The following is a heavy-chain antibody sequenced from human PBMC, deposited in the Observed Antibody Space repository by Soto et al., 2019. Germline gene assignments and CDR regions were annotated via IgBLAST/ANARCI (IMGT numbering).Heavy chain of an antibody. J-gene: IGHJ4*02. CDR1: GFTFSSYS. D-gene: IGHD3-10*01. Sequence: EVQLVESGGGLVQPGGSLRLSCAASGFTFSSYSMNWVRQAPGKGLEWVSYISSSSSTIYYADSVKGRFTISRDNAKNSLYLQRNSLRDEDTAVYYCARGSTLSSGSGENYYWGQGTLVTVSS. CDR3: ARGSTLSSGSGENYY. V-gene: IGHV3-48*02. CDR2: ISSSSSTI.